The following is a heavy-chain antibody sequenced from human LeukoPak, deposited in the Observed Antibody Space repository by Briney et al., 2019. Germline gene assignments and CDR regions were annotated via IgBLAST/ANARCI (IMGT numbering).Heavy chain of an antibody. CDR3: ARRVTTFLS. J-gene: IGHJ4*02. CDR1: GLTFSDYS. D-gene: IGHD4-17*01. Sequence: PGGSLRLSCVASGLTFSDYSINWVRRAPGKGLEWVSSINPTSTSIYYADAVRGRFTISRDNAKSSLYLQMDSLRAEDTATYYCARRVTTFLSWGQGTLVIVSS. CDR2: INPTSTSI. V-gene: IGHV3-21*01.